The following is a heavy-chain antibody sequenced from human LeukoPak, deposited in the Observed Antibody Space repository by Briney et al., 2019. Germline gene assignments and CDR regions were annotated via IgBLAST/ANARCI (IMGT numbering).Heavy chain of an antibody. CDR1: GFTFSSYS. J-gene: IGHJ4*02. CDR2: ISSSSSYI. V-gene: IGHV3-21*04. Sequence: PGGSLRLSCAASGFTFSSYSMSWVRQAPGKGLEWVSSISSSSSYIYYADSVKGRFTISRDNAKNSLYLQMNSLRAEDTAVYYCARGGSGSSWFPFDYWGQGTLVTVSS. D-gene: IGHD6-13*01. CDR3: ARGGSGSSWFPFDY.